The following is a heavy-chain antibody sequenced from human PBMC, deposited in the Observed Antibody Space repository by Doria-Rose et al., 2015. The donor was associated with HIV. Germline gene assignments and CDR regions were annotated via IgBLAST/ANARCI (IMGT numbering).Heavy chain of an antibody. D-gene: IGHD6-13*01. CDR3: ARIKSSRWYHKYYFDF. Sequence: QVTLKESGPVLVKPTETLTLTCTVSGVSLSSPGMGVSWIRQPPGKALEWLANIFSDDERSYKNSLKSRLTISRGTSKSQVVLTMTDMDPVDTATYYCARIKSSRWYHKYYFDFWGQGTLVIVSA. CDR2: IFSDDER. J-gene: IGHJ4*02. CDR1: GVSLSSPGMG. V-gene: IGHV2-26*01.